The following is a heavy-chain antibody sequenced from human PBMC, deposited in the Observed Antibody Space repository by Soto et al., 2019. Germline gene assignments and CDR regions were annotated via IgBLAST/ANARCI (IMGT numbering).Heavy chain of an antibody. D-gene: IGHD1-1*01. V-gene: IGHV3-74*01. Sequence: EVQLVESGGGLVQPGGSLRLSCGASGFTFSSYWMHWVRQAPGKGLVWVSRINGDGSSISYADSVKGRFTISRDNDKNPLDLQMNTLRGEDTAVYYCERGDWSNGGLHYWGQGTLVSVSS. CDR2: INGDGSSI. J-gene: IGHJ4*02. CDR3: ERGDWSNGGLHY. CDR1: GFTFSSYW.